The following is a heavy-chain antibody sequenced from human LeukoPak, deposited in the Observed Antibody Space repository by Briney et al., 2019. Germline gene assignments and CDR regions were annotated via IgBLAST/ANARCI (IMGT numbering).Heavy chain of an antibody. CDR3: AREESGSLDF. V-gene: IGHV3-33*01. J-gene: IGHJ4*02. CDR2: IWYDGSNK. D-gene: IGHD1-26*01. Sequence: GGSLRLSCAASGFTFSTYGMHWVRQAPGKGLEWVAIIWYDGSNKYYADSVKGRFTISRGISKNTLHLQMNSLRADDTAVYYCAREESGSLDFWGQGTLVTVSS. CDR1: GFTFSTYG.